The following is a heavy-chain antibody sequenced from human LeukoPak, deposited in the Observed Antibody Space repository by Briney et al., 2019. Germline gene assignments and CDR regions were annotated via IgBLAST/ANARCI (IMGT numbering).Heavy chain of an antibody. CDR3: ARASSSWYVYFDY. J-gene: IGHJ4*02. Sequence: GGSLRLSCAASGFTFSSYSMNWVRQAPGKGLEWVSYISSSSSTIYYADSVKGRFTISRDNAKNSLYLQMNSLRAEDTAVYYCARASSSWYVYFDYWGQGTLVTVSS. V-gene: IGHV3-48*04. D-gene: IGHD6-13*01. CDR1: GFTFSSYS. CDR2: ISSSSSTI.